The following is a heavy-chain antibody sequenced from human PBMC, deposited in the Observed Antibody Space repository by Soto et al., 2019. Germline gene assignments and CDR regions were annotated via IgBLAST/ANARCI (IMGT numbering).Heavy chain of an antibody. CDR2: INNDGSET. CDR1: GFTFANYW. CDR3: TRDRGWQTFDY. Sequence: EVHLAESGGGLVQPGGSLRLSCVASGFTFANYWMTWVGQAPGKEPERVANINNDGSETYYVDSVKGRFIISRDNTKNSLYLQMNSLRADDTAVFYCTRDRGWQTFDYWGQGTLVTVSS. J-gene: IGHJ4*02. D-gene: IGHD3-10*01. V-gene: IGHV3-7*03.